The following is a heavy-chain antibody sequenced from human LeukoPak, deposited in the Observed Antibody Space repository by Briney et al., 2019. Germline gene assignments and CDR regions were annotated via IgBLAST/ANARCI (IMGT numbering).Heavy chain of an antibody. J-gene: IGHJ4*02. CDR3: ARAVTVVTRGGLVFDY. Sequence: GGSLRLSCAASEFTFSSYTINWVRQAPGKGLEWVSYISSSSNTIYYADSVKGRFTISRDNAKNSLFLQMNSLRDEDTSVYYCARAVTVVTRGGLVFDYWGQGTLVTVSS. V-gene: IGHV3-48*02. CDR1: EFTFSSYT. D-gene: IGHD2-21*02. CDR2: ISSSSNTI.